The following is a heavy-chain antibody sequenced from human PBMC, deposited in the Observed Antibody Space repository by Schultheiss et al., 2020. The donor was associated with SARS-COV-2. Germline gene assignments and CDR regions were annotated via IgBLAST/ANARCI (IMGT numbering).Heavy chain of an antibody. D-gene: IGHD6-13*01. CDR3: ARQGRWAAAGIDY. CDR1: GGSISSSSYY. V-gene: IGHV4-61*05. CDR2: IYYSGST. Sequence: SQTLSLTCAVSGGSISSSSYYWSWIRQPPGKGLEWIGYIYYSGSTNYNPSLKSRVTISVDTSKNQFSLKLSSVTAADTAVYYCARQGRWAAAGIDYWGQGTLVTVSS. J-gene: IGHJ4*02.